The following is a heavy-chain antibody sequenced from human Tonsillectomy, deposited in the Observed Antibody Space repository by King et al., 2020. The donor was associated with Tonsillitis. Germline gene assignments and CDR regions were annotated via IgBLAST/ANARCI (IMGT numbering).Heavy chain of an antibody. CDR1: GFTFSSYS. D-gene: IGHD3-22*01. Sequence: EVQLVESGGGLVKPGGSLRLSCAASGFTFSSYSMNWVRQAPGKGLEWVSSISSSSSYIYYADSVKGRFTISRDNAKNSLYLQMNSLRAEDTAVYYCARDPYTERITMIAAMEYWGQGTLVTVSS. CDR3: ARDPYTERITMIAAMEY. V-gene: IGHV3-21*01. J-gene: IGHJ4*02. CDR2: ISSSSSYI.